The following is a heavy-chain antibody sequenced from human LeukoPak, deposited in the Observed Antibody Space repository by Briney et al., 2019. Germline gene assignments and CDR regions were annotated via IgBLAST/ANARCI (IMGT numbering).Heavy chain of an antibody. CDR3: ARSTGGPYGSGTSGGAFDI. D-gene: IGHD3-10*01. J-gene: IGHJ3*02. V-gene: IGHV4-39*01. CDR2: IYYSGST. CDR1: GGSISSSSYY. Sequence: SETLSLTCTVSGGSISSSSYYWGWIRQPPGKGLEWIGSIYYSGSTYYNPSLKSRVTISVDTSKNQFSLKLSSVTAADTAVYYCARSTGGPYGSGTSGGAFDIWGQGTMVTVSS.